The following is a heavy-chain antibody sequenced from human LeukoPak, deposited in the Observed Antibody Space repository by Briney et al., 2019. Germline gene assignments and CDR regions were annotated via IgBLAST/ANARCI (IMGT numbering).Heavy chain of an antibody. Sequence: PSETLSLTCSVSGDSISYFYWSWIRQAAGKGLEWIGRIHSSGSTDYNPSLKSRVTISVDTSKNQFSLKLSSVTAADTAVYYCARDQDGNWFDPWGQGTLVTVSS. CDR2: IHSSGST. CDR3: ARDQDGNWFDP. CDR1: GDSISYFY. V-gene: IGHV4-4*07. D-gene: IGHD2-15*01. J-gene: IGHJ5*02.